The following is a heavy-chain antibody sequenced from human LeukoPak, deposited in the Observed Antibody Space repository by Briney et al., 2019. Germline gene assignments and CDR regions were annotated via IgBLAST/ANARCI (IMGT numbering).Heavy chain of an antibody. CDR2: ISTDGSRP. Sequence: PGGSPRLSCAASGFTFSSHWMHWVHQAPGKGLVWVSGISTDGSRPRYADSVNGRFTISRDNAKNTLYLQMNSLRAEDTTVYFCVRDGQGSTPLDYWGQGTLVTVSS. CDR3: VRDGQGSTPLDY. CDR1: GFTFSSHW. D-gene: IGHD2-15*01. J-gene: IGHJ4*02. V-gene: IGHV3-74*01.